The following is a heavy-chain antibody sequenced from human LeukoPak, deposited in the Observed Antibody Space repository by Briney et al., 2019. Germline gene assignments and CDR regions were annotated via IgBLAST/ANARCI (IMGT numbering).Heavy chain of an antibody. Sequence: PSETLSLTCAVYGGSFSGYYWSWIRQRPGKRLEWIGEINHSGSTNYNPSLKSRVTISVDTSKNQFSLKLSSVTAADTAVYYCARSKYYYGPYYFDYWGQGTLVTVSS. CDR2: INHSGST. V-gene: IGHV4-34*01. J-gene: IGHJ4*02. CDR3: ARSKYYYGPYYFDY. CDR1: GGSFSGYY. D-gene: IGHD3-10*01.